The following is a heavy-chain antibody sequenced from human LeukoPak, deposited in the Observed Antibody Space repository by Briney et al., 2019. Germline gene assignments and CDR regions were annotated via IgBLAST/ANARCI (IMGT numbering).Heavy chain of an antibody. Sequence: GGSLRLSCAASGFTFDDYTMHWVRQAPGKGLEWVSLISWDGGSTYYADSVKGRLTISRDNSKNSLYLQMNSLRTEDTALYYCAKDFRSRVTPNYYYYGMDVWGQGTTVTVSS. J-gene: IGHJ6*02. V-gene: IGHV3-43*01. CDR3: AKDFRSRVTPNYYYYGMDV. CDR2: ISWDGGST. D-gene: IGHD2-21*02. CDR1: GFTFDDYT.